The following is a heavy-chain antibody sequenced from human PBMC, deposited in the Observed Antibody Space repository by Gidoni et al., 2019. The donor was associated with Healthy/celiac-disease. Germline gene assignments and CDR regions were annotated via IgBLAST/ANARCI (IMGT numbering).Heavy chain of an antibody. CDR3: AKGTAYSGYDDPDGLWYYYGMDV. J-gene: IGHJ6*02. Sequence: EVQLLESGGGLVHHGGSLRPSCAASGFTFSTYALSWVRQAPGQGLEWVSAISGSGGSTYYADSVKGRFTISRDNSKNTLYLQMNSLRAEDTAVYYCAKGTAYSGYDDPDGLWYYYGMDVWGQGTTVTVSS. D-gene: IGHD5-12*01. CDR2: ISGSGGST. V-gene: IGHV3-23*01. CDR1: GFTFSTYA.